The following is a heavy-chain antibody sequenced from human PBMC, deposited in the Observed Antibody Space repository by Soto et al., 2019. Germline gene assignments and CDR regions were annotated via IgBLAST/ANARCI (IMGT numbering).Heavy chain of an antibody. J-gene: IGHJ5*02. D-gene: IGHD2-21*02. CDR2: INPNSGGT. CDR1: GYTFTGYY. Sequence: GASVQVSCKASGYTFTGYYMHWVRQAPGQGLEWMGWINPNSGGTNYAQKFQGWVTMTRDMSISTAYMELRSLRSDDTAVYYCARDEAYCGGDCYPPWGQGTLVTVSS. V-gene: IGHV1-2*04. CDR3: ARDEAYCGGDCYPP.